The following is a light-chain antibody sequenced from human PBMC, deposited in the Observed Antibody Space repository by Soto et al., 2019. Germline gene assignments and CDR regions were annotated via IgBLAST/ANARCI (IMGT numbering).Light chain of an antibody. CDR2: AAS. V-gene: IGKV1-6*01. Sequence: AIQMTQSPSSLSASVGDRVTITCRASQGLGNDLGWYQQKPGKAPELLIYAASRLQNGVPSRFSGSVSGTDFTLTISSLQPEDSATYYCLQDDSYPYTFGQGTKLEIK. CDR3: LQDDSYPYT. CDR1: QGLGND. J-gene: IGKJ2*01.